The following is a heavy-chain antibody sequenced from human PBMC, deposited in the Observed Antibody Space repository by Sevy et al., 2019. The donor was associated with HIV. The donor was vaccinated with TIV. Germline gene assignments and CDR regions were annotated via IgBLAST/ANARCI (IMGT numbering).Heavy chain of an antibody. D-gene: IGHD2-2*01. CDR1: GLSFNSFN. Sequence: GGSLRLSCAASGLSFNSFNMNWVRQAPGKGLEWVADISTSSNTIYYADSVKGRFTISRDNAKNSLYLQMNSLRAEDTAVYYCTRGFCISSSCSGSSWGQRTLVTVSS. CDR2: ISTSSNTI. V-gene: IGHV3-48*01. J-gene: IGHJ5*02. CDR3: TRGFCISSSCSGSS.